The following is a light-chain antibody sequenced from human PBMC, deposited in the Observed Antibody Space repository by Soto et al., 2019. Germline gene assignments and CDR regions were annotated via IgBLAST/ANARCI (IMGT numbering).Light chain of an antibody. V-gene: IGLV1-40*01. CDR3: QSYDSSLSGYV. J-gene: IGLJ1*01. CDR1: SSNIGPGHD. CDR2: DDS. Sequence: QSVLTQPPSVSGAPGQRVTISCTGSSSNIGPGHDVHWYQQLPGTAPKLLIYDDSTRPSGVPDRFSGSKSGTSASLAITGLHAEDEADYYCQSYDSSLSGYVFGTGTKLTVL.